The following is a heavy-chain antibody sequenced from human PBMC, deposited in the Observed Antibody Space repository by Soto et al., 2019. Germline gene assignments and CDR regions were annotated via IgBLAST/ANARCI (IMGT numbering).Heavy chain of an antibody. J-gene: IGHJ5*02. CDR3: AKDWGSSGWYNWFDA. CDR1: GFTFSTSG. D-gene: IGHD6-13*01. CDR2: ISHDGGAT. Sequence: QVQLVESGGGVVQSGRSLRLSCAASGFTFSTSGMHWIRQAPGKGLEWVAMISHDGGATYYVDSVKGRFTISRDTDKNTLNLQMDSLRPEDTATYYCAKDWGSSGWYNWFDAWGQGTLVTVSS. V-gene: IGHV3-30*18.